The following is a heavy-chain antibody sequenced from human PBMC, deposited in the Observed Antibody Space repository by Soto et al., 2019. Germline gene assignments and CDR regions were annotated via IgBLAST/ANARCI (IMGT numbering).Heavy chain of an antibody. CDR2: IIPIFGTA. V-gene: IGHV1-69*01. CDR1: GGTFSSYA. D-gene: IGHD2-21*02. CDR3: ARDQTAYCGGDCYSGWFDP. J-gene: IGHJ5*02. Sequence: VQLVQSGAEVKKPGSSVKVSCKASGGTFSSYAISWVRQAPGQGLEWMGGIIPIFGTANYAQKFQGRVTITADESTSTAYMELSSLRSEDTAVYYCARDQTAYCGGDCYSGWFDPWGQGTLVTVSS.